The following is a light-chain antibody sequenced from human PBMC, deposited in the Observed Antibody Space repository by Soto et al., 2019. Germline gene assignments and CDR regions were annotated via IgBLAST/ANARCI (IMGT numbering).Light chain of an antibody. J-gene: IGKJ1*01. CDR3: QQHRHFPPT. V-gene: IGKV3-20*01. CDR1: QSVRSNY. Sequence: EIVLTQSPGTLSLSPGERATLSCRASQSVRSNYLAWYQQKPGQATRLLIYNSSTRATVISDRFSGNASGTDFTLTISRQAPEDFALDYCQQHRHFPPTFGQGTEVEIK. CDR2: NSS.